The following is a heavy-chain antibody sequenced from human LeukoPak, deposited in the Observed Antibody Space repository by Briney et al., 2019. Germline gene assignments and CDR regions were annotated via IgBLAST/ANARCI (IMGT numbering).Heavy chain of an antibody. CDR3: AGVGSSWVTVFDY. CDR2: ISSSSSYI. V-gene: IGHV3-21*01. J-gene: IGHJ4*02. Sequence: GGSLRLSCAASGFTFSSYSMNWVRQAPGKGLEWVSSISSSSSYIYYADSVKGRFTISRDNAKNSLYLQMNSLRAEDTAVYYCAGVGSSWVTVFDYWGQGTLVTVSS. CDR1: GFTFSSYS. D-gene: IGHD6-13*01.